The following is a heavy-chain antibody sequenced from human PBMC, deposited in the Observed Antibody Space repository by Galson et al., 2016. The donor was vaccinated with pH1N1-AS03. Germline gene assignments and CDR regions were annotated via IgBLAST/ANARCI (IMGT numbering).Heavy chain of an antibody. V-gene: IGHV3-53*01. CDR2: IYGGGDT. Sequence: SLRLSCAASGFTINNNYMSWVRQAPGKGPEWVPVIYGGGDTFYADSVKGRFTISRDNSKNTVYLQMNSLRVEDTAVYYCAREPWGSTQGEYWGQGTLVTVSS. J-gene: IGHJ4*02. CDR1: GFTINNNY. D-gene: IGHD3-16*01. CDR3: AREPWGSTQGEY.